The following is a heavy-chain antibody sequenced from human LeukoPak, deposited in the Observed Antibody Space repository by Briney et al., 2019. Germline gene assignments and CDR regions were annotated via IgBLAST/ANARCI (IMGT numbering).Heavy chain of an antibody. D-gene: IGHD3-22*01. CDR3: TINYYDSSGYERVFDY. V-gene: IGHV4-39*01. CDR2: IYYSGST. CDR1: GGSISSSSYY. J-gene: IGHJ4*02. Sequence: SSETLSLTCTVSGGSISSSSYYWGWIRQPPGKGLEWIGSIYYSGSTYYNPSLKSRDTISVDTTNNQFSLKLSSVTAANTAVYYCTINYYDSSGYERVFDYWGQGTLVTVSS.